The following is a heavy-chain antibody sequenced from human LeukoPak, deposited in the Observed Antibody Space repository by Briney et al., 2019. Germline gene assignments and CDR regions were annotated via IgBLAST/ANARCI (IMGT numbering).Heavy chain of an antibody. Sequence: PSETLSLTCTVSGYSISSGYYWGWIRQPPGKGLEWIGSIYHSGSTYYNPSLKSRVTISVDTSKNQFSLKLSSVTAADTAVYYCARVGVVGYSYGFDYWGQGTLVTVSS. CDR2: IYHSGST. J-gene: IGHJ4*02. D-gene: IGHD5-18*01. V-gene: IGHV4-38-2*02. CDR3: ARVGVVGYSYGFDY. CDR1: GYSISSGYY.